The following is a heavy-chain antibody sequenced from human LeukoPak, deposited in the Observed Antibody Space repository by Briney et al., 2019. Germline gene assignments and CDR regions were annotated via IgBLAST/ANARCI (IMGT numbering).Heavy chain of an antibody. CDR2: INQDGSDK. CDR1: GFAFSSYA. V-gene: IGHV3-7*01. D-gene: IGHD3-3*01. CDR3: ARLKFNLEYSYYMDV. J-gene: IGHJ6*03. Sequence: GGSLRLSCAASGFAFSSYAMSWVRQAPGEGLEWVADINQDGSDKYFVDSVKGRFTISRNNAKNSLYLQMNSLRAEDTAVYYCARLKFNLEYSYYMDVWGKGTTVTVSS.